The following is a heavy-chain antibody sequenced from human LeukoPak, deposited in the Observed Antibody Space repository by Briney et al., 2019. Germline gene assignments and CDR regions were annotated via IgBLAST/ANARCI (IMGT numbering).Heavy chain of an antibody. CDR3: AIQPWGSGNNWYFDL. CDR1: GYTFTGFY. Sequence: ASVKVSCKPSGYTFTGFYIHWVRQAPGQGLEWMGWISPNSGGTDYAQRFQGRVTMTRDTSISTAYMELSSLRSDDTAVYYCAIQPWGSGNNWYFDLWGRGSLVTVSS. D-gene: IGHD7-27*01. CDR2: ISPNSGGT. V-gene: IGHV1-2*02. J-gene: IGHJ2*01.